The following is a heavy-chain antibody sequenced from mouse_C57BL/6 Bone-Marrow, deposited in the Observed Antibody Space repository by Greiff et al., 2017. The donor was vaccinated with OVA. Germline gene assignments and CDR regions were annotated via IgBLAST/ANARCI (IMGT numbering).Heavy chain of an antibody. J-gene: IGHJ2*01. Sequence: DVQLQESGPGLVKPSQTVFLTCTVTGISITTGNYRWSWIRQFPGNKLEWIGYIYYSGTITYNPSLTSRTTITRDTPKNQFFLEMNSLTAEDTATYYCARAYYYGTIDYWGQGTTLTVSS. V-gene: IGHV3-5*01. CDR3: ARAYYYGTIDY. D-gene: IGHD1-1*01. CDR1: GISITTGNYR. CDR2: IYYSGTI.